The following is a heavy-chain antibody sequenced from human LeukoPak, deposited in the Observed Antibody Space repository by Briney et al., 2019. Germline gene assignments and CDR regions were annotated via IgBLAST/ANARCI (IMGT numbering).Heavy chain of an antibody. V-gene: IGHV3-23*01. J-gene: IGHJ6*03. CDR2: ISASGAST. Sequence: GGSLRLSCAASGFTFSSYWMSWVRQAPGKGLEWVSGISASGASTYYADSVKGRFTISRDNSKNSLYLQMNSLRAEDTAVYYCAKDISSGYLVYYYYMDVWGKGTTVTISS. D-gene: IGHD3-22*01. CDR1: GFTFSSYW. CDR3: AKDISSGYLVYYYYMDV.